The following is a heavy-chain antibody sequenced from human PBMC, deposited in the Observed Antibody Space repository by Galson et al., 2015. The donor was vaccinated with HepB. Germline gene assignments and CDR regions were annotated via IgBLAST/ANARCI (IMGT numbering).Heavy chain of an antibody. D-gene: IGHD3-9*01. CDR2: INGGNGNT. CDR1: GYTFSNYA. V-gene: IGHV1-3*01. J-gene: IGHJ1*01. Sequence: SVKVSCKASGYTFSNYAMHWVRQAPGQRLEWMGWINGGNGNTKYSQKFQGRVTITRDTSASTAYMELSGLRSEDTAVYYCARDTYDILTGYYFYFQHWGQGTLVTVSS. CDR3: ARDTYDILTGYYFYFQH.